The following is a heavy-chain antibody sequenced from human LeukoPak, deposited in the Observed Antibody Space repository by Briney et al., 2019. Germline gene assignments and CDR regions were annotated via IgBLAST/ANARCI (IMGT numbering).Heavy chain of an antibody. Sequence: GGSLRLSCAASGFTFSSYWMHWVRQAPGKGLVWVSRINTDGSSTSYADSVKGRFTISRDNAKNTLYLQMNSLRAEDTALYYCARDLGAYYNSSDNGFAPWGQGPLVTVSS. CDR3: ARDLGAYYNSSDNGFAP. J-gene: IGHJ5*02. CDR2: INTDGSST. D-gene: IGHD3-22*01. CDR1: GFTFSSYW. V-gene: IGHV3-74*01.